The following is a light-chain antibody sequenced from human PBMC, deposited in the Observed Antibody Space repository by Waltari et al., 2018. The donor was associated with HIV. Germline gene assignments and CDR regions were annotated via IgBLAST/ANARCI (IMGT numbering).Light chain of an antibody. CDR1: KSVSTY. Sequence: EIVVTQFPAALSVSPGERASLPCTVSKSVSTYLAWYHQVPGQAPRLLISDSSNRATGVPVRFSGSGSGTHFILTISSLQSEDSGVYYCQQYSDWPRAFGLGTKVEV. J-gene: IGKJ1*01. CDR2: DSS. V-gene: IGKV3-15*01. CDR3: QQYSDWPRA.